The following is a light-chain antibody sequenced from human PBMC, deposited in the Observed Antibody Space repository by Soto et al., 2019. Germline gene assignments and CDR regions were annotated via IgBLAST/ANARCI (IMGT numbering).Light chain of an antibody. V-gene: IGLV2-14*01. Sequence: QSVLTQPPSVSAAPGQTVTISCSGSSSNIGNNYVSWYQQHPGKAPKLMIYEVSNRPSGVSNRFSGSKSGNTASLTISGLQAEDEADYYCSSYTSSSLFVFGTGTKLTVL. CDR3: SSYTSSSLFV. J-gene: IGLJ1*01. CDR2: EVS. CDR1: SSNIGNNY.